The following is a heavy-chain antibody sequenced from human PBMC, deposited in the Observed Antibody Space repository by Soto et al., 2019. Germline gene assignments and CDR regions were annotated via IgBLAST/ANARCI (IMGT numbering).Heavy chain of an antibody. CDR1: GGTFSSYA. J-gene: IGHJ6*02. D-gene: IGHD2-2*01. V-gene: IGHV1-69*06. CDR3: ARDGIVVVPAAPYGMDV. CDR2: IIPIFGTA. Sequence: ASVKVSCKASGGTFSSYAISWVRQAPGQGLEWMGGIIPIFGTANYAQKFQGRVTITADKSTSTAYMELSSLRSEDTAVYYCARDGIVVVPAAPYGMDVWGQGTTVTVSS.